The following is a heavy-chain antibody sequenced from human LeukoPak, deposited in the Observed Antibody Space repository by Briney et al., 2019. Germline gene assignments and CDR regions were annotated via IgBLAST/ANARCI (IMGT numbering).Heavy chain of an antibody. V-gene: IGHV3-53*01. CDR1: GFTVITYD. Sequence: GGSLRLSCAASGFTVITYDMTWVRQAPGKGLYWVSGLYSDGKTKYADSVQGRFTISRDNSKTTLYLEMNRLSPDDTAVYYCARGVEPLAANTLAYWGQGTLVTVSS. J-gene: IGHJ4*02. CDR3: ARGVEPLAANTLAY. D-gene: IGHD1-14*01. CDR2: LYSDGKT.